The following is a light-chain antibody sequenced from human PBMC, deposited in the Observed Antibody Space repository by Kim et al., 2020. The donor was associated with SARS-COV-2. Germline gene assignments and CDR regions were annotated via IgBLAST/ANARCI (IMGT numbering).Light chain of an antibody. V-gene: IGLV3-1*01. J-gene: IGLJ2*01. CDR3: QAWDTGVV. Sequence: VSRAPGQTAGITCSGDKLGYKSISWYQQKPGQSPVLVIHQNRQRPSGIPERFSGSNSGNTATLTISGTQAMDEADYYCQAWDTGVVFGGGTQLTVL. CDR2: QNR. CDR1: KLGYKS.